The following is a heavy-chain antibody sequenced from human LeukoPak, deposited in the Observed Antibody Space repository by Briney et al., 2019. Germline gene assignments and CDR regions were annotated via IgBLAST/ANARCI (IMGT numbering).Heavy chain of an antibody. J-gene: IGHJ4*02. CDR2: INHSGST. D-gene: IGHD5-12*01. V-gene: IGHV4-34*01. CDR3: ARLSLRGDDFDY. Sequence: SETLSLTCAVYGGSFSGYYWSWIRQPPGKGLEWIGEINHSGSTNYNPSLKSRVTISVDTSKNQFSLKLSSVTAADTAVYYCARLSLRGDDFDYWGQGTLVTVSS. CDR1: GGSFSGYY.